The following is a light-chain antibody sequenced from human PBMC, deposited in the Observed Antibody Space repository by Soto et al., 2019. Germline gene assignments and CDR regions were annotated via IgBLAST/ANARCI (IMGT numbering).Light chain of an antibody. CDR3: QQYDSSSPT. Sequence: DIQMTQSPSTLSASVGDGVTITCQASQNISVWLAWYQQRPGKAPKFLIYDASNLETGVSSRFSGSGSGTEFTHTIRSLQPDDFATYYCQQYDSSSPTFGQGTKLEIK. CDR1: QNISVW. J-gene: IGKJ2*01. CDR2: DAS. V-gene: IGKV1-5*01.